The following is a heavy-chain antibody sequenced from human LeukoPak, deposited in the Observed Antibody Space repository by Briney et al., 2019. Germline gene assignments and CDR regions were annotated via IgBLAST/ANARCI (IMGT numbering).Heavy chain of an antibody. Sequence: GGSLRLSCAASGFPFSRYSMSWVRQAPGKGLEWVASISGSSSNKHYADSVKGRLTISRDNAKDSLFLQLSSLRAEDTAVYYCASQDYAWGSFRFWGQGTPVTVSS. CDR3: ASQDYAWGSFRF. D-gene: IGHD3-16*02. CDR2: ISGSSSNK. V-gene: IGHV3-21*01. CDR1: GFPFSRYS. J-gene: IGHJ4*02.